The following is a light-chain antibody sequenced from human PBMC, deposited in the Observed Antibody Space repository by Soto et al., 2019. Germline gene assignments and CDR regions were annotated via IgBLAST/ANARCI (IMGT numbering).Light chain of an antibody. Sequence: EIVLTQSPGTLSLSPGERATLSCRASQIISNSYLAWYQQKPGPAPRLLIYDASSRATGIPDRFSGSGSGTDFTLTISRLEPEDFAVYYCQHYSTSLLTFGGGTKVEIK. J-gene: IGKJ4*01. CDR1: QIISNSY. CDR3: QHYSTSLLT. CDR2: DAS. V-gene: IGKV3-20*01.